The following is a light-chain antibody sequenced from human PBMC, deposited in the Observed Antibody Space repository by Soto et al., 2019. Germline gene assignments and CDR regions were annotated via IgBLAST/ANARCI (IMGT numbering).Light chain of an antibody. CDR1: SSDVGGYNF. V-gene: IGLV2-14*01. CDR3: SSYTGSTTVV. CDR2: EVT. Sequence: QSALTQPASVSGSPGQSITISCTGTSSDVGGYNFVSWYQQHPGKAPTLIIYEVTNRPSGVSNRFAGSKSGNTASLTISGLQAEDETAYYCSSYTGSTTVVFGGGTKLTVL. J-gene: IGLJ2*01.